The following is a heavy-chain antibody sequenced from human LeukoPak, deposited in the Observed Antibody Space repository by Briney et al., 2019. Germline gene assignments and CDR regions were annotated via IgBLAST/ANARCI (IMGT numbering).Heavy chain of an antibody. CDR2: VYYSGST. CDR3: ARTDWFQYFDY. V-gene: IGHV4-39*07. CDR1: GGSISSSSYY. J-gene: IGHJ4*02. D-gene: IGHD3-9*01. Sequence: KSSETLSLSCTVSGGSISSSSYYWGWIRQPPGKGLEWIGSVYYSGSTYYNPSLKSRVTISVDTSKNQFSLKLSSVTAADTAVYYCARTDWFQYFDYWGQGTLVTVSS.